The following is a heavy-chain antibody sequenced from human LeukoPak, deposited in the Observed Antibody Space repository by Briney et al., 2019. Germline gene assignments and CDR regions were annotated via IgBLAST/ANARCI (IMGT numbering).Heavy chain of an antibody. J-gene: IGHJ3*02. Sequence: MPSETLSLTCTVSGGSISSYSWSWIRQPPGKGLEWIGYIYSSGRTNHNPSLKSRVTISVSTSRNQFSLNPSSVTAADTAVYYCARHLDYGDHQGAFDIWGQGTMVTVSS. CDR2: IYSSGRT. CDR1: GGSISSYS. CDR3: ARHLDYGDHQGAFDI. D-gene: IGHD4-17*01. V-gene: IGHV4-59*08.